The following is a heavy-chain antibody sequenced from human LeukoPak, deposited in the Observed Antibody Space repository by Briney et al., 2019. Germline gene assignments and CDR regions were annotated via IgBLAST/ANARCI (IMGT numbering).Heavy chain of an antibody. Sequence: GGSLRLSCAASGFTFSGSAMHWVRQASGKGLEWVGRIRSKANSYATAYAASVKGRFTISRDDSKNTLYLQMNSLRAEDTAVYYCARGPSGYHNTGGQGTLVTVSS. J-gene: IGHJ4*02. CDR3: ARGPSGYHNT. V-gene: IGHV3-73*01. CDR2: IRSKANSYAT. CDR1: GFTFSGSA. D-gene: IGHD5-12*01.